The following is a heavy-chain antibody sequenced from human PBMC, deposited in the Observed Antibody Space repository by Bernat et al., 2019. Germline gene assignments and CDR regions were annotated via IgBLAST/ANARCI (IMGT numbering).Heavy chain of an antibody. CDR1: GGSISSYY. J-gene: IGHJ3*02. D-gene: IGHD3-16*02. V-gene: IGHV4-59*08. CDR2: IYYSGST. CDR3: ARHGYDYIWGSYRYTGVAAFDI. Sequence: QVQLQESGPGLVKPSETLSLTCTVSGGSISSYYWRWIRQPPGKGLEWIGYIYYSGSTNYNPPLKSRVTLSVDTYRNQLALRLSSVTAADTAVYYCARHGYDYIWGSYRYTGVAAFDIWGQGTMVTVSS.